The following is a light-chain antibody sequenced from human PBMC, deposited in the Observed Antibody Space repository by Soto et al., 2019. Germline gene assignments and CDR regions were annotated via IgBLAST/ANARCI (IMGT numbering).Light chain of an antibody. CDR1: QSVSSN. Sequence: EVVMTQSPATLSVSPGERATLSCRASQSVSSNLAWYQQKPGQAPRLLIYGASTRATGIPARFSGSGSGTEFTLTISSLQSVDFAVYYCQQYNNWPPYTFGQGTKLDFK. V-gene: IGKV3-15*01. CDR2: GAS. J-gene: IGKJ2*01. CDR3: QQYNNWPPYT.